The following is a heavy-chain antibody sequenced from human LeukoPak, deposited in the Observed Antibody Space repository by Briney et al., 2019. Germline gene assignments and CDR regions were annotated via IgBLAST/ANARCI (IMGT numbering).Heavy chain of an antibody. V-gene: IGHV3-30*18. D-gene: IGHD3-10*01. CDR3: AKGRYYFYGSGSYYLDN. CDR1: GFTFSNYG. Sequence: PGRSLRLSCAASGFTFSNYGMHWVRQAPGKGLEWVAVILYDGSTTYYGDSVKGRFTISRDNSKNTLYLQMNSPRAEDTAVHYCAKGRYYFYGSGSYYLDNWGQGTLVTVSS. J-gene: IGHJ4*02. CDR2: ILYDGSTT.